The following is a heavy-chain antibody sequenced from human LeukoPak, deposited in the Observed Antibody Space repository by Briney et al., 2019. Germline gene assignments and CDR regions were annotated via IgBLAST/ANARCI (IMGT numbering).Heavy chain of an antibody. CDR2: VSGFGTST. J-gene: IGHJ4*02. Sequence: PGGSLRLSCAASGFTFSSYAMSWVRQAPGRGLEWVSAVSGFGTSTYYADSVKGRFTISRDNAKNSLYLQMNSLRAEDTAVYYCARDRSGSVLDYWGQGTLVTVSS. D-gene: IGHD3-3*01. CDR1: GFTFSSYA. CDR3: ARDRSGSVLDY. V-gene: IGHV3-21*01.